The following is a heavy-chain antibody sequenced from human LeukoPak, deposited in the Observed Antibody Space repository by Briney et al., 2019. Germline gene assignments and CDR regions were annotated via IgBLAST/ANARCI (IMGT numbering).Heavy chain of an antibody. D-gene: IGHD3-10*01. CDR3: VTMVRGVIINSDAFDI. Sequence: KPSEILSLTCEVSGYSISSGYYWGWIRQPPGKGLEWIGSMYHSGSTYYNPSLQSRVTLSADTSNNQFSLRLTSVTAADTAVYYCVTMVRGVIINSDAFDIWGQGTMVTVSS. CDR2: MYHSGST. J-gene: IGHJ3*02. V-gene: IGHV4-38-2*01. CDR1: GYSISSGYY.